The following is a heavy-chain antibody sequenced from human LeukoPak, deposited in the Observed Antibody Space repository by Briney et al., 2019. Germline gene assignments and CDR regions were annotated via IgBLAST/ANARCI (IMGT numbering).Heavy chain of an antibody. J-gene: IGHJ4*02. CDR3: AKRLGVDFWSGYPDDIFDY. Sequence: GGSLRLSCAASGFTFSDYFMSWVRQAPGKGLEWVSAISGSGGSTYYADSVKGRFTISRDSSKNTLYLQMNSLRAEDTAVYYCAKRLGVDFWSGYPDDIFDYWGQGALVTVSS. V-gene: IGHV3-23*01. D-gene: IGHD3-3*01. CDR2: ISGSGGST. CDR1: GFTFSDYF.